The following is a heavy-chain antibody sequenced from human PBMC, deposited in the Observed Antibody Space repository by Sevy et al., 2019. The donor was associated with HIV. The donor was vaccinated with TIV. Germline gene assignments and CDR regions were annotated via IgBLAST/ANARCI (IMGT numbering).Heavy chain of an antibody. Sequence: GGSLRLSCAASGFTVSSNYMSWVRQAPGKGLEWVSVIYSGGSTYYADSVKGRFTISRDNSKNTLYLQMNSLRAEDTAVYYCARDQGRAAAVPRFDYYYMDVWGKGTTVTVSS. J-gene: IGHJ6*03. V-gene: IGHV3-66*02. CDR2: IYSGGST. CDR1: GFTVSSNY. D-gene: IGHD6-13*01. CDR3: ARDQGRAAAVPRFDYYYMDV.